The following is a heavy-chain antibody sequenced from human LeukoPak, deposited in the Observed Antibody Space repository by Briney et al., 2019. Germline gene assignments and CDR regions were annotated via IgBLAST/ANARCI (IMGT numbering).Heavy chain of an antibody. D-gene: IGHD6-19*01. J-gene: IGHJ2*01. CDR2: ISGSGDYT. CDR1: AFTFSSYA. CDR3: ARDLYSSGWSPYWYFDL. Sequence: GGSLRLSCAASAFTFSSYAMTWVRQAPGKGLEWVSSISGSGDYTYYADSVKGRFTMSRDNSKNTVYLEMNSLRAEDTAVYYCARDLYSSGWSPYWYFDLWGRGTLVTVSS. V-gene: IGHV3-23*01.